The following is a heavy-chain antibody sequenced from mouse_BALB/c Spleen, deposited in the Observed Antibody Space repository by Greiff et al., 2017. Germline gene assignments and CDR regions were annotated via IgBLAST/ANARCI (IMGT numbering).Heavy chain of an antibody. Sequence: VQVVESGPGLVQPSQSLSITCTVSGFSLTSYGVHWVRQSPGKGLEWLGVIWSGGSTDYNAAFISRLSISKDNSKSQVFFKMNSLQANDTAIYYCARPGNDGEYFDYWGQGTTLTVSS. CDR3: ARPGNDGEYFDY. J-gene: IGHJ2*01. D-gene: IGHD2-2*01. V-gene: IGHV2-2*02. CDR2: IWSGGST. CDR1: GFSLTSYG.